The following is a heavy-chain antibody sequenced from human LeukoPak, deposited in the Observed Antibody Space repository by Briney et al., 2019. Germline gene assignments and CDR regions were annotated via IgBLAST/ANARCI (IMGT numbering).Heavy chain of an antibody. V-gene: IGHV4-59*01. CDR3: ARGNYGSGNLYYYYGMDV. J-gene: IGHJ6*02. D-gene: IGHD3-10*01. Sequence: SETLSLTCTVSGGSISSYYWSWIRQSPGKGLEWIGYIYYSGNTNYNPSLKSRVTISVDTSKNQFSLKLSSVIAADTAVYYCARGNYGSGNLYYYYGMDVWGQGTTVTVSS. CDR2: IYYSGNT. CDR1: GGSISSYY.